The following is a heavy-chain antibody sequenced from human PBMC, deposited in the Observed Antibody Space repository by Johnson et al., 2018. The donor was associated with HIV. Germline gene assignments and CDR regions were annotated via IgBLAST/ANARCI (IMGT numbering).Heavy chain of an antibody. CDR2: IYSVGST. CDR1: GFTVSSNY. D-gene: IGHD3-16*01. V-gene: IGHV3-66*03. J-gene: IGHJ3*02. Sequence: VQLVESGGGLIQPGGSLRLSCAASGFTVSSNYMSWVRQAPGKGLEWVSVIYSVGSTYYADSVKGRFTISRDNSKNTLYLQMNSLRAEDTAVYYCARERRPWGPDAFDIWGQGTMVTVSS. CDR3: ARERRPWGPDAFDI.